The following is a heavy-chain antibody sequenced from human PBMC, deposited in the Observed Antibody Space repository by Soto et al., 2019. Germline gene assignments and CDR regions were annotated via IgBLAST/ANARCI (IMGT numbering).Heavy chain of an antibody. J-gene: IGHJ6*02. CDR1: GFTLTSSA. CDR3: AATTWIQLSHYAMDV. Sequence: SVKVSCKASGFTLTSSAMQWVRQARGQRLEWIGWIVVGSGHTNYAQKLQDRVTITRDMSTSTAYMDLSSLTSEDTAVYYCAATTWIQLSHYAMDVWGQGTTVTVS. D-gene: IGHD5-18*01. V-gene: IGHV1-58*02. CDR2: IVVGSGHT.